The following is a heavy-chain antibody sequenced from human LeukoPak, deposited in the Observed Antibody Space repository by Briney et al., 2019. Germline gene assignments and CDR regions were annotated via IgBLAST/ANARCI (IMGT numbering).Heavy chain of an antibody. D-gene: IGHD5-12*01. CDR1: GGSISGSDYY. CDR2: IYYSGST. J-gene: IGHJ5*02. V-gene: IGHV4-39*01. Sequence: SETLSLTCTVSGGSISGSDYYWGWIRQPPGKGLEWIASIYYSGSTYYSPSLKSGVTISVDTSKNQFSLKLRSVTATDTAVYYCARGLTRGYTYGGCFDPWGQGTLVTVSS. CDR3: ARGLTRGYTYGGCFDP.